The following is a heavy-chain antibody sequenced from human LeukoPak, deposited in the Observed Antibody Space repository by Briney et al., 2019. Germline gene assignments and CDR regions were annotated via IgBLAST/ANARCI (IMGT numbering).Heavy chain of an antibody. CDR3: AGGDTISGLETFDY. Sequence: ASVKVSCKASGYTFTSYDIYWVRQATGQGLEWMGWMNPNSGNTGYAQKFKGRVTMTRNTSISTAYMELSSLRAEDTAVYYCAGGDTISGLETFDYWGPGTLVTVSS. D-gene: IGHD3-3*01. V-gene: IGHV1-8*01. CDR2: MNPNSGNT. CDR1: GYTFTSYD. J-gene: IGHJ4*02.